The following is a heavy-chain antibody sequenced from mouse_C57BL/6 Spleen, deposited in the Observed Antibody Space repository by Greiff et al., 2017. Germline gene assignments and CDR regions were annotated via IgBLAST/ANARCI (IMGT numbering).Heavy chain of an antibody. CDR1: GYSFTDYN. J-gene: IGHJ2*01. V-gene: IGHV1-39*01. CDR2: INPNYGTT. D-gene: IGHD2-3*01. CDR3: ARRDGYYPFDY. Sequence: VQLQQSGPELVQPGASVKISCKASGYSFTDYNMNWVKQSNGKSLEWIGVINPNYGTTSYNQKFKGKTTLTVDQSSSTDYMQINSLTSEDAAVYYCARRDGYYPFDYWGQGTTLTVSS.